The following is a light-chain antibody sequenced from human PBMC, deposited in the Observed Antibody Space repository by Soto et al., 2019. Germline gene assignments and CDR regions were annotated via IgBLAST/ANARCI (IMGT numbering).Light chain of an antibody. CDR2: GTS. Sequence: EIGMTQCAVTLSVSPGERATLSCRASQNISRSLAWYQQKPGQGPSLLIYGTSTRAGGVPARLSGSGSATEFTLTISSLQSEDFAVYYCQQYNNWPPVTFGQGTRLEIK. J-gene: IGKJ5*01. CDR3: QQYNNWPPVT. V-gene: IGKV3-15*01. CDR1: QNISRS.